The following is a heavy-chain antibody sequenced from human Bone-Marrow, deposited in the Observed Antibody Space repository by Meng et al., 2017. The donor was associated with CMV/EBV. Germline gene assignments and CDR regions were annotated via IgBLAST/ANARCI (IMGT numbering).Heavy chain of an antibody. Sequence: GESLKIPCAASGFTFRSYAMHWVRQAPGKGLEWVAVISYDGSNKYYADSVKGRFTISRDNSKNTLYLQMNSLRAEDTAGYYGASGSGYCSSTSCSKRAEYFQHWGQGTLVTVSS. CDR1: GFTFRSYA. J-gene: IGHJ1*01. V-gene: IGHV3-30-3*01. CDR2: ISYDGSNK. D-gene: IGHD2-2*01. CDR3: ASGSGYCSSTSCSKRAEYFQH.